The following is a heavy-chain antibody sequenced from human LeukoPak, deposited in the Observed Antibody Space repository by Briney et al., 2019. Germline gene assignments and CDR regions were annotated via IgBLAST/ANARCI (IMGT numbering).Heavy chain of an antibody. CDR3: ATSPMGDSPGY. J-gene: IGHJ4*02. Sequence: SETLSLTCTVSGGSISSGSYYWGWIRQPPGKGLEWIGAFYYSGTTYYNPSLKSRVTISIDTSKNQFSLNLSSVTAADTAVYYCATSPMGDSPGYWGQGTLVTVSS. V-gene: IGHV4-39*01. D-gene: IGHD2-21*02. CDR1: GGSISSGSYY. CDR2: FYYSGTT.